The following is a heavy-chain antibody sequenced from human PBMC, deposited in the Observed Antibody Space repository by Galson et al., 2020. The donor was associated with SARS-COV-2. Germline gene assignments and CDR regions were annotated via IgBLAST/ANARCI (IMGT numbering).Heavy chain of an antibody. V-gene: IGHV3-64*01. CDR1: GFTFSTYA. CDR3: ASGYCSSIRCYIDY. Sequence: TGGSLRLSCAASGFTFSTYAMHWVRQAPGKRLEYVSAISSNGDSTYYANSVKGRFTVSRDNSKNTLYLQMRAEDMAVYYCASGYCSSIRCYIDYWGQGTLVTVSS. D-gene: IGHD2-2*03. J-gene: IGHJ4*02. CDR2: ISSNGDST.